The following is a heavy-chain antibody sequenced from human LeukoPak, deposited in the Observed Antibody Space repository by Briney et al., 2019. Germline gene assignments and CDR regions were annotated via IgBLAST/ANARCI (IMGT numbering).Heavy chain of an antibody. J-gene: IGHJ4*02. CDR1: GFTFSTFA. Sequence: GGSLRLSCEASGFTFSTFAMIWVRQPPGKGLEWISYISGSGSTIYYADSVKGRFSISRDNAKNSLYLQMNSLRAEDTAVYYCATYLYKSLDYWGQGTLVTVSS. CDR2: ISGSGSTI. CDR3: ATYLYKSLDY. D-gene: IGHD3-10*01. V-gene: IGHV3-48*03.